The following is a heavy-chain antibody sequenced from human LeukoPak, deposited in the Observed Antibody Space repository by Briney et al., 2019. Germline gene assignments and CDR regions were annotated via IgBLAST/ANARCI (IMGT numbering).Heavy chain of an antibody. CDR2: ISNRGNT. Sequence: PSETLSLTCTVSGGSIRSSSYYWGWIRQPPGKGLEWIGSISNRGNTYYKPSLKSRVTISVDTSKNQFSLKLNSVTAADTAVYYCAVLRWLQLTDFWGQGTLATVSS. CDR3: AVLRWLQLTDF. D-gene: IGHD5-24*01. V-gene: IGHV4-39*01. J-gene: IGHJ4*02. CDR1: GGSIRSSSYY.